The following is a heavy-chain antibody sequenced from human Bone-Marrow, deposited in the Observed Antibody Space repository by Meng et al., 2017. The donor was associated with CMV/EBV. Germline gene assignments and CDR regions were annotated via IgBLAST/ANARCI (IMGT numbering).Heavy chain of an antibody. CDR1: GFTFSNAW. D-gene: IGHD6-19*01. Sequence: CAASGFTFSNAWMNWVRQAPGKGLEWVGRIKSKIDGGTTDYAAPVKGRFTISRDDSKNMLYLQMSSLAAEDTAVYYYTSGLAMAGCEYWGQGSLVTVSS. CDR3: TSGLAMAGCEY. CDR2: IKSKIDGGTT. J-gene: IGHJ4*02. V-gene: IGHV3-15*01.